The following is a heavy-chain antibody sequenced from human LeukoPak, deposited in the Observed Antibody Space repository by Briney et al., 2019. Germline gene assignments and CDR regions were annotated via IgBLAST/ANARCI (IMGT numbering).Heavy chain of an antibody. D-gene: IGHD4-17*01. CDR3: ARDLYGDYVFDY. J-gene: IGHJ4*02. CDR1: GSTFTSYS. Sequence: PGGSLRLSCAASGSTFTSYSMNWVRQAPGKGLEWVSSISSSSSYIYYADSVKGRFTISRDNAKNSLYLQMNSLRAEDTAVYYCARDLYGDYVFDYWGQGTLVTVSS. CDR2: ISSSSSYI. V-gene: IGHV3-21*01.